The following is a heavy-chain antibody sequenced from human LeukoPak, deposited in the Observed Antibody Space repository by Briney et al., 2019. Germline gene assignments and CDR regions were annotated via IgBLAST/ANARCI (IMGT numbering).Heavy chain of an antibody. V-gene: IGHV5-51*01. Sequence: GESLKISCKGSGYSFTNYWIGWVRQMPGQGLEWMGIIYPGDSNTKYSPSSQGQVTISADRSTSTAYLQWSSLKASDSAMYYCARLGYSYGQGDYWGQGTTVTVSS. J-gene: IGHJ4*03. CDR1: GYSFTNYW. CDR3: ARLGYSYGQGDY. D-gene: IGHD5-18*01. CDR2: IYPGDSNT.